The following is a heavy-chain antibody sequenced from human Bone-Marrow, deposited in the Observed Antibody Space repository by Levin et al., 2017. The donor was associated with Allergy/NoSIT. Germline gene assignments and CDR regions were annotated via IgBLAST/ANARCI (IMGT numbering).Heavy chain of an antibody. CDR1: GGSISSSNW. CDR3: ARDHGDYDRSGYYFDY. D-gene: IGHD3-22*01. V-gene: IGHV4-4*02. J-gene: IGHJ4*02. Sequence: PSETLSLTCAVSGGSISSSNWWSWVRQPPGKGLEWIGEIDHSGSTNYNPSLKSRVTILVDKSKNQFSLKLSSVTAADTAVYYCARDHGDYDRSGYYFDYWGQGTLVTVSS. CDR2: IDHSGST.